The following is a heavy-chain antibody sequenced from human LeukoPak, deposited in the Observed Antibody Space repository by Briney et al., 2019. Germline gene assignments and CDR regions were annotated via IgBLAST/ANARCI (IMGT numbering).Heavy chain of an antibody. CDR1: GFTFSSYE. D-gene: IGHD2-21*02. CDR2: ISSSGSTI. Sequence: GGSLRLSCAASGFTFSSYEMNWVRQAPGKGLEWVSYISSSGSTIYYADSVKGRFTISRDNAKNSLYLQMNSLRAEDTAVYYYARLPGEYCGGDCYPRYYFDYWGQGTLVTVSS. V-gene: IGHV3-48*03. J-gene: IGHJ4*02. CDR3: ARLPGEYCGGDCYPRYYFDY.